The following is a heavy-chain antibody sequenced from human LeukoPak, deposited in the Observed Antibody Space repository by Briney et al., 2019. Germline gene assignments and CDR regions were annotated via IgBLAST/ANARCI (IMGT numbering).Heavy chain of an antibody. D-gene: IGHD3-22*01. CDR3: ARVASHYYDSSGYFDY. J-gene: IGHJ4*02. V-gene: IGHV4-34*01. Sequence: SETLSLTCAVYGGSFSGYYWSWIRQPPGKGLEWIGEINHSGSTNYNPSLKSRVTISVDTSKNQFSLKLSSVTAADTAVYYCARVASHYYDSSGYFDYWGQGTLVTVSS. CDR2: INHSGST. CDR1: GGSFSGYY.